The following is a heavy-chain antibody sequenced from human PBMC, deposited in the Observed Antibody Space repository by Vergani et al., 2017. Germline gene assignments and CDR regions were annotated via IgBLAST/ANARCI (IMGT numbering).Heavy chain of an antibody. D-gene: IGHD2-2*02. V-gene: IGHV4-4*03. CDR1: GDSLRSNNC. CDR2: FCHTEDT. J-gene: IGHJ4*02. Sequence: QVQLQESGPGLVKPPGTLSLTCAVSGDSLRSNNCWTWVRQLPGKGLEWIGEFCHTEDTKYSPSLKSRVTVSVDESRNLFSLRLNSVTAADTAVYYCATIGYRRWGYYFDYWGQGMLVTVSS. CDR3: ATIGYRRWGYYFDY.